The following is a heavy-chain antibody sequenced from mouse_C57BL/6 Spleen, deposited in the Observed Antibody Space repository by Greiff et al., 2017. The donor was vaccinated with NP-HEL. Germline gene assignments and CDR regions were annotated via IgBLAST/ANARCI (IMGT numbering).Heavy chain of an antibody. J-gene: IGHJ4*01. V-gene: IGHV2-9*01. CDR1: GFSLTSYC. CDR3: AKRGGGAMDY. Sequence: VMLVESGPGLVAPSQSPSITCTVSGFSLTSYCVDWVRQPPGKGLEWLGVVWGGGSTNSNSALMSSLSISKENPKSQVFLKMNSLQTDDTAMYYCAKRGGGAMDYWGQGTSVTVSS. CDR2: VWGGGST.